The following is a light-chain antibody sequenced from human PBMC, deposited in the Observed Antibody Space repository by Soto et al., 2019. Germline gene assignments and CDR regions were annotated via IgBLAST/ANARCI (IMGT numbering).Light chain of an antibody. V-gene: IGKV3-15*01. J-gene: IGKJ5*01. CDR1: QSLNTD. CDR3: QQYKSWPPIT. Sequence: EILITRSPASLSVSPGETATLSCRASQSLNTDLAWYQQKPGQAPRLLLYGASTRATGISTRFSGGGSGTEFTLTIIGLQSEDSAVYYCQQYKSWPPITFGQGTRLENK. CDR2: GAS.